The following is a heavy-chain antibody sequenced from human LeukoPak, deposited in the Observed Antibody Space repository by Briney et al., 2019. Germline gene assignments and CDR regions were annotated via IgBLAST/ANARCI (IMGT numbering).Heavy chain of an antibody. V-gene: IGHV3-53*01. CDR2: IYSGGST. D-gene: IGHD6-19*01. CDR3: ARVYVSIAVAGIVDY. J-gene: IGHJ4*02. CDR1: GFTVSSNY. Sequence: GGSLRLSCAASGFTVSSNYMSWVRQAPGKGLEWVSVIYSGGSTYYADSVKGRFTISRDNSKNTLYLQMNSLRAEDTAVYYCARVYVSIAVAGIVDYWGQGTLVTVSS.